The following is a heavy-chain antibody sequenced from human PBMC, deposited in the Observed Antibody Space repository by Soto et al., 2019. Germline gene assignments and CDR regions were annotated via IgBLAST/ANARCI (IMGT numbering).Heavy chain of an antibody. J-gene: IGHJ5*02. Sequence: SETLSLTCTVSGDSISSSSYYWGWMRQPPGKGLEWIASIYYSGSTYYNPSLKSRGTISVDTSMSQFSLKLTSVTATDMSVFSSARHDETPTHRGWRCFDPWGRGILVTVSS. CDR2: IYYSGST. CDR1: GDSISSSSYY. CDR3: ARHDETPTHRGWRCFDP. D-gene: IGHD2-15*01. V-gene: IGHV4-39*01.